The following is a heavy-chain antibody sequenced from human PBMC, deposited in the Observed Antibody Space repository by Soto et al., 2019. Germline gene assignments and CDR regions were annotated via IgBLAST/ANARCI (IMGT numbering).Heavy chain of an antibody. Sequence: SETLSLTCTVSGGSISSYYWSWIRQPPGKGLEWIGYIYYSGSTNYNPSLKSRVTISVDTSKNQFSLKLSSVTAADTAVYYCARGRVVAATQGAFDIWGQGTMVTVSS. V-gene: IGHV4-59*01. CDR2: IYYSGST. D-gene: IGHD2-15*01. CDR1: GGSISSYY. CDR3: ARGRVVAATQGAFDI. J-gene: IGHJ3*02.